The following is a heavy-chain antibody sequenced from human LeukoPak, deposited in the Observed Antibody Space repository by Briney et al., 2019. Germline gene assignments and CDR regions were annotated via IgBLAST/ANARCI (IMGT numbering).Heavy chain of an antibody. J-gene: IGHJ6*02. D-gene: IGHD2-8*01. Sequence: GGSLRLSCAAFGFTFSSLTMSWVRQAPGKGLEWVSAISASGGLTSYADSVKGRFTISRDDSKNTLYLQMNSLRAEDTAVYYCAKECKTCGYYYALDAWGQGTTVTVSS. CDR2: ISASGGLT. V-gene: IGHV3-23*01. CDR1: GFTFSSLT. CDR3: AKECKTCGYYYALDA.